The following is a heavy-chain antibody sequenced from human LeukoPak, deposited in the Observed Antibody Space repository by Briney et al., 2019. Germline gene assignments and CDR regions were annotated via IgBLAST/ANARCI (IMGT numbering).Heavy chain of an antibody. CDR1: GGSVTSKSYY. Sequence: SETLSLTCNVSGGSVTSKSYYWGWIRQSPDKRLEWIGNTHQGGKTYSNPSLKTRVTVSADASETHFSLRLTSVTAADTAVYYCARLPRIPLFGVAFKFGWIDCWGQGILVTVSS. CDR2: THQGGKT. J-gene: IGHJ5*01. CDR3: ARLPRIPLFGVAFKFGWIDC. V-gene: IGHV4-39*02. D-gene: IGHD3-3*01.